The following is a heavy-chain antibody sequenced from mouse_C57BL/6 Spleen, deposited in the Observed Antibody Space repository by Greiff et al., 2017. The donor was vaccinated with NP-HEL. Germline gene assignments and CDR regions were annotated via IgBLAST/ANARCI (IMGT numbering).Heavy chain of an antibody. D-gene: IGHD2-3*01. V-gene: IGHV3-6*01. CDR2: ISYDGSN. CDR1: GYSITSGYY. CDR3: ASYDRDPYWYFDV. J-gene: IGHJ1*03. Sequence: EVQRVESGPGLVKPSQSLSLTCSVTGYSITSGYYWNWIRQFPGNKLEWMGYISYDGSNNYNPSLKNRISITRDTSKNQFFLKLNSVTTEDTATYYCASYDRDPYWYFDVWGTGTTVTVSS.